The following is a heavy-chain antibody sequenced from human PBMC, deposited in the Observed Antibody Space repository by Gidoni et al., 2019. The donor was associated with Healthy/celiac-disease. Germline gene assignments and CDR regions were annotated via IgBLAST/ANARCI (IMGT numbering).Heavy chain of an antibody. D-gene: IGHD1-26*01. CDR3: AKLIIVGATGGDY. CDR2: ISYDGSNK. Sequence: QVQLVESGGGVVQPGRSLRPSCSSSGFTFSSYGMHWVRPAPGKGLEWVAVISYDGSNKYYADSVKGRFTISRDNSKNTLYLQMNSLRAEDTAVYYCAKLIIVGATGGDYWGQGTLVNVSS. J-gene: IGHJ4*02. V-gene: IGHV3-30*18. CDR1: GFTFSSYG.